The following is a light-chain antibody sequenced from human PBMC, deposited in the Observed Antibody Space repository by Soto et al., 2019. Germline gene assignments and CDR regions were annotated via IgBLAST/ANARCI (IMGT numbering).Light chain of an antibody. V-gene: IGKV3-20*01. CDR3: QHVGTSPLT. CDR1: QSLSSRS. CDR2: SAS. J-gene: IGKJ4*01. Sequence: EIVLTQSPGTLSLSPGERATLSCRASQSLSSRSLAWYQQRRGQAPRLLIYSASSRATCIPGRFTGSGSGTDFTLTISRLDPEDFALYYCQHVGTSPLTFGGGTKVEIK.